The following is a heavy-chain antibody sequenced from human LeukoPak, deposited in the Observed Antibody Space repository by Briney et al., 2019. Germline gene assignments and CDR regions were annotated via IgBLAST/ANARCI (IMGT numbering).Heavy chain of an antibody. D-gene: IGHD3-10*01. J-gene: IGHJ4*02. CDR1: GGSINSYY. Sequence: SETLSLTCTVSGGSINSYYWSWIRQPPGTGLEWIGNIYYTGSTNYNPSLKSRVAISVDTSKKQFSLKPSSVTAADTAVYYCARVAGSYQYYFDYWGQGKLVTVSS. CDR3: ARVAGSYQYYFDY. V-gene: IGHV4-59*01. CDR2: IYYTGST.